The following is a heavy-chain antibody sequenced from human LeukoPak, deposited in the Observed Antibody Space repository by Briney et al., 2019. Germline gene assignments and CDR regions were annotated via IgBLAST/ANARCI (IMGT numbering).Heavy chain of an antibody. V-gene: IGHV3-15*01. D-gene: IGHD3-16*01. CDR2: IKSKADGGTI. CDR3: AREHRSRDGGFDY. Sequence: GGSLRLSCAASGFTFSNAWMSWVRQAPGKGLEWVGRIKSKADGGTIDYTAPVKGRFTISRDNSKNTLYLQMNSLRAEDTAVYYCAREHRSRDGGFDYWGQGTLVTVSS. CDR1: GFTFSNAW. J-gene: IGHJ4*02.